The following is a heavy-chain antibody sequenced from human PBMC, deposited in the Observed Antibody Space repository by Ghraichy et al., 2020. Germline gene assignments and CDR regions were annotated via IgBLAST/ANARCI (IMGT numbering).Heavy chain of an antibody. CDR1: GGSFSGYY. Sequence: SETLSLTCAVYGGSFSGYYWSWIRQPPGKGLEWIGEINHSGSTNYNPSLKSRVTISVDTSKNQFSLKLSSVTAADTAVYYCARGLWGSWYFYWGQGTLVTVSS. D-gene: IGHD6-13*01. V-gene: IGHV4-34*01. J-gene: IGHJ4*02. CDR3: ARGLWGSWYFY. CDR2: INHSGST.